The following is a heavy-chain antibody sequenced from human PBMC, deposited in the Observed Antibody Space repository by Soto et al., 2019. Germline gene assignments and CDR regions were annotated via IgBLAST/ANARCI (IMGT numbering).Heavy chain of an antibody. V-gene: IGHV1-69*13. CDR1: GGTFSCYA. CDR2: IIPIFGTA. Sequence: GAAVKVSCKAYGGTFSCYAISWVLRAPGQGLEWMGGIIPIFGTANCAQKFQGRVTITADESTSTAYMELSSLRSEDTAVYYCARDTHREQLGSSYYYGMDVWGQGTTVTVSS. D-gene: IGHD6-6*01. CDR3: ARDTHREQLGSSYYYGMDV. J-gene: IGHJ6*02.